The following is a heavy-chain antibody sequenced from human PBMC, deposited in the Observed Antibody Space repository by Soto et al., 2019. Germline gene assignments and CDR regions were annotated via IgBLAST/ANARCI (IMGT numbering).Heavy chain of an antibody. V-gene: IGHV3-33*01. CDR1: GFTFSSYG. CDR3: ARGDSSGWVVAHYFDY. D-gene: IGHD6-19*01. CDR2: IWYDGSNK. J-gene: IGHJ4*02. Sequence: QVQLVESGGGVVQPGRSLRLSCAASGFTFSSYGMHWVRQAPGKGLEWVAVIWYDGSNKYYADSVKGRFTISRDNSKNTLYLQKNSLRAEDTAVYYCARGDSSGWVVAHYFDYWGPGTLVTVSS.